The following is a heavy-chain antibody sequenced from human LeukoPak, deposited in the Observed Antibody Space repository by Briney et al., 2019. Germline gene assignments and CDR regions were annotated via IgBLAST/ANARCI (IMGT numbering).Heavy chain of an antibody. CDR1: GFTFSTSP. CDR2: ISSSSGTI. V-gene: IGHV3-48*04. CDR3: ARGPGSGHYFDY. D-gene: IGHD2-15*01. Sequence: GGSLRLSCAASGFTFSTSPMNWVRQAPGKGPEWVSYISSSSGTIYYADSVKGRFTISGDNAENSLYLQMNSLRAEDTAVYYCARGPGSGHYFDYWGQGTLVTVSS. J-gene: IGHJ4*02.